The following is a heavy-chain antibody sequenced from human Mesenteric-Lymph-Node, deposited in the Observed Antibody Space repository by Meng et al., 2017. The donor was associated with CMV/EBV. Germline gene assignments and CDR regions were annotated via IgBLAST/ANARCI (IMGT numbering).Heavy chain of an antibody. CDR2: INHSGST. V-gene: IGHV4-34*01. D-gene: IGHD3-22*01. CDR1: GGSLSGYY. CDR3: ARGRADRVGTYYGMDV. Sequence: SETLSLTCAVYGGSLSGYYWSWIRQLPGKGLEWIGEINHSGSTNYNPSLKSRVTISVDTSKNQFSLKLSSVTAADTAVYYCARGRADRVGTYYGMDVWGQGTTVTVSS. J-gene: IGHJ6*02.